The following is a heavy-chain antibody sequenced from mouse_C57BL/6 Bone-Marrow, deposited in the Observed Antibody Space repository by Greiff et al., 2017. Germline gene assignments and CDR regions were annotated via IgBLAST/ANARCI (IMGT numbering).Heavy chain of an antibody. CDR2: IHPNIGST. V-gene: IGHV1-64*01. CDR3: AREIWDGFAC. D-gene: IGHD4-1*01. Sequence: QVQLQQPGAELVKPGASVKLSCKASGYTFTSYWMHWVKQRPGQGLEWIGMIHPNIGSTNYNEKFKSKATLTVDKSSSPAYMQHSSLTAEDSAVYDCAREIWDGFACWGQGTLVTVS. CDR1: GYTFTSYW. J-gene: IGHJ3*01.